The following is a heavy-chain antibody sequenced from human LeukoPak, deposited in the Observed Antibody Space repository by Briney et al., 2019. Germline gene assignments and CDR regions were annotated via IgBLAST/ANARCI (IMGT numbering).Heavy chain of an antibody. CDR2: MNPNSGNT. CDR3: ARATYYGSGSSSYYYGMDV. J-gene: IGHJ6*02. D-gene: IGHD3-10*01. Sequence: GASVKVSCKASGCTFTSYDINWVRQATGQGLEWMGWMNPNSGNTGYAQKFQGRVTMTRNTSISTACMELSSLRSEDTAVYYCARATYYGSGSSSYYYGMDVWGQGTTVTVSS. CDR1: GCTFTSYD. V-gene: IGHV1-8*01.